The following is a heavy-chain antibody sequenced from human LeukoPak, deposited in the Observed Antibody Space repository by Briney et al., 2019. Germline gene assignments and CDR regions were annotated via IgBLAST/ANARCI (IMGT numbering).Heavy chain of an antibody. CDR2: IRSKAYGGTT. V-gene: IGHV3-49*04. D-gene: IGHD1-14*01. J-gene: IGHJ4*02. Sequence: PGGSLRLSCTASGFTFGDYAMSWVRQAPGKGLEWVGFIRSKAYGGTTEYAASVKGRFTISRDDSKSIAYLQMNSLKTEGTAVYYCTRGKGGSPEGFDYWGQGTLVTVSS. CDR1: GFTFGDYA. CDR3: TRGKGGSPEGFDY.